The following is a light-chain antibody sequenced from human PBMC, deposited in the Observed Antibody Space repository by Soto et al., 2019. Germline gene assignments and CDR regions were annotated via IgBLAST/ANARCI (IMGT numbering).Light chain of an antibody. CDR3: QSYDGSNGV. CDR2: EYD. V-gene: IGLV6-57*02. CDR1: SGSIASNY. J-gene: IGLJ3*02. Sequence: NFMLTQPHSVSESPGKTVTISCTGSSGSIASNYVQWYQQRPGSAPTTIIYEYDHRPSGVPDRFSGSIDSSSNSASLTISGLKTEDEADYYCQSYDGSNGVFGGGTKLTVL.